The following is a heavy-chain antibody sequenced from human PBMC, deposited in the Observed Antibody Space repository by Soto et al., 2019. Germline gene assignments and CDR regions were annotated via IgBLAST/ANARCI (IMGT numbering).Heavy chain of an antibody. D-gene: IGHD3-9*01. Sequence: QVQLQESGPGLVKPSQTLSLTCTVSGGSISSGDYYWSWIRQPPGKGLEWIGYIYYSGSTYYNPSLKSRVXXSXDXXKNQFSLKLSSVTAADTAVYYCAREDDILTGLIVYWGQGTLVTVSS. V-gene: IGHV4-30-4*01. CDR1: GGSISSGDYY. J-gene: IGHJ4*02. CDR2: IYYSGST. CDR3: AREDDILTGLIVY.